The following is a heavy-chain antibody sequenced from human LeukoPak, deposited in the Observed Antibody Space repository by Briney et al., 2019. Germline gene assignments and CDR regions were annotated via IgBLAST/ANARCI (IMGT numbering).Heavy chain of an antibody. CDR3: ARYEGQWLALDY. V-gene: IGHV4-39*01. J-gene: IGHJ4*02. Sequence: SETLSLTCTVSGGSINTSSSYWGWIRQPPGKGLEWLGSIYYSGTTYYNPSLKSRVTISEDTSKNQFSLKLSSVTAADTAVYYCARYEGQWLALDYWGQGTLVTVSS. CDR2: IYYSGTT. CDR1: GGSINTSSSY. D-gene: IGHD6-19*01.